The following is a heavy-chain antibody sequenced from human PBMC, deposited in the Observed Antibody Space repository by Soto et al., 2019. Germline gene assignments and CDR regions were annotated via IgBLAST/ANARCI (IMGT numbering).Heavy chain of an antibody. J-gene: IGHJ5*02. CDR3: AREIAVAGPNWFDT. Sequence: GGSLRLSCAGSGFNISDYSMNWVRQAPGKGLEWVSYISGVGRTTYYTKSVKGRFTISRDNAKNSLFLQMNSLRVEDTAVYYCAREIAVAGPNWFDTWGQGALVTVSS. V-gene: IGHV3-48*04. D-gene: IGHD6-19*01. CDR1: GFNISDYS. CDR2: ISGVGRTT.